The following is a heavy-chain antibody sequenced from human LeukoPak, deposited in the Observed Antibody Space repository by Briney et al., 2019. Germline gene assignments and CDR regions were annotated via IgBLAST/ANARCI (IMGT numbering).Heavy chain of an antibody. CDR2: IYHSGST. V-gene: IGHV4-38-2*01. Sequence: SETLSLTCAVSGYSISSGYYWGWIRQPPGKGLEWIGSIYHSGSTYYNLSLKSRVTISVDTFKNQFSLKLSSVTAADTAVYYCARHRGTRLGAFDIWGQGTMVTVSS. CDR3: ARHRGTRLGAFDI. J-gene: IGHJ3*02. D-gene: IGHD1-7*01. CDR1: GYSISSGYY.